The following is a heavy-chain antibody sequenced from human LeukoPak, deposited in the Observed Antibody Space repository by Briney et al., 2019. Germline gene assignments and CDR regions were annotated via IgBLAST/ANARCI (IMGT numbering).Heavy chain of an antibody. Sequence: GGSLRLSCAASGSTFSSYSMNWVRQAPGKGLEWVSSISSSSSYIYYADSVKGRFTISRDNAKNSLYLQMNSLRAEDTAVYYCARDLTKEFDYWGQGTLVTVSS. CDR2: ISSSSSYI. J-gene: IGHJ4*02. D-gene: IGHD2-8*01. CDR1: GSTFSSYS. V-gene: IGHV3-21*01. CDR3: ARDLTKEFDY.